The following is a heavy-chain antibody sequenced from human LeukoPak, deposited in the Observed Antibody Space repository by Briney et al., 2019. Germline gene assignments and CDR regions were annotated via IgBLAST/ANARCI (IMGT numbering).Heavy chain of an antibody. J-gene: IGHJ6*02. Sequence: ASAKVSCKASGGTFSSYAISWVRQAPGQGLEWMGWISAYNGNTNYAQKLQGRVTMTTDTSTSTAYMELRSLRSDDTAVYYCAILPAAYYYYGMDVWGQGTTVTVSS. CDR1: GGTFSSYA. D-gene: IGHD2-2*01. CDR2: ISAYNGNT. CDR3: AILPAAYYYYGMDV. V-gene: IGHV1-18*01.